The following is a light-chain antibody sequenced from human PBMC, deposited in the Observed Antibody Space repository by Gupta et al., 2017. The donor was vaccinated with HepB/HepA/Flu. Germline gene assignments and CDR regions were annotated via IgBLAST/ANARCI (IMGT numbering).Light chain of an antibody. CDR1: QSLLHSNGSSY. CDR3: MQALQTPPT. CDR2: LGS. V-gene: IGKV2-28*01. Sequence: DIVMTQSPLPLPVTPGEPASISCRSSQSLLHSNGSSYLDWYLQKPGQSPQLLIYLGSNRASGVPDRFSGSGSGTDFTLKISRVEPEDVGVYYCMQALQTPPTFGQGTKVEIK. J-gene: IGKJ1*01.